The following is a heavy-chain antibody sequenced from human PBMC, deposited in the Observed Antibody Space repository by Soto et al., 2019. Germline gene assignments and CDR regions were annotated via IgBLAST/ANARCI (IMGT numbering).Heavy chain of an antibody. D-gene: IGHD1-1*01. CDR3: ARLPQEYNYYGMDV. V-gene: IGHV4-39*01. Sequence: KPSETLSLTGTVSGGSIVTGSYYWGWILQPPGKGLEWLGHIYYSGNTYYPPSLKSRVTISVDTSKNQFSLRLSSVTAADTAVYYCARLPQEYNYYGMDVWGQGTTVTVSS. CDR1: GGSIVTGSYY. J-gene: IGHJ6*02. CDR2: IYYSGNT.